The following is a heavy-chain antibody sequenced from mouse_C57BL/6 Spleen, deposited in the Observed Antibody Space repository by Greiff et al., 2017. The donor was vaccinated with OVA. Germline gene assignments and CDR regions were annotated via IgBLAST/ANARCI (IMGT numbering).Heavy chain of an antibody. V-gene: IGHV14-3*01. J-gene: IGHJ3*01. Sequence: EVQLQQSVAELVRPGASVKLSCTASGFNIKNTYMHWVKQRPEQGLEWIGRIDPANGNPKYAPKVQGKATITADKHSNTAYLQLSSLSSEDTAIYYCAAITTVVVHEGFAYWGQGTLVTVSA. CDR3: AAITTVVVHEGFAY. CDR1: GFNIKNTY. D-gene: IGHD1-1*01. CDR2: IDPANGNP.